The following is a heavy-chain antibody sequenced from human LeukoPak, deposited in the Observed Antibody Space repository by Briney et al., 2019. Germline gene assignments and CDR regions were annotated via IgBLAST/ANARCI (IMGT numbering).Heavy chain of an antibody. D-gene: IGHD5-18*01. CDR2: INPNSGGT. J-gene: IGHJ4*02. V-gene: IGHV1-2*02. CDR3: ARDVDTAMVFDY. Sequence: ASVKVSCKASGYTFTGYYMHWVRQAPGQGLEWMGWINPNSGGTNYAQKFQGRVTMTRDTSISTAYMELSRLRSDDTAVYYCARDVDTAMVFDYWGQGILVTVSS. CDR1: GYTFTGYY.